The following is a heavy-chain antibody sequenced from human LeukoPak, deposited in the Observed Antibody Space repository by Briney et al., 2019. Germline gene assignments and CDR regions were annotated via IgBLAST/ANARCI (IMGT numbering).Heavy chain of an antibody. D-gene: IGHD2-2*01. J-gene: IGHJ4*02. CDR1: GGSISSYY. CDR2: IYYSGST. V-gene: IGHV4-59*01. CDR3: ARAGTYQGGPSVFDY. Sequence: PSETLSLTCTVSGGSISSYYWSWIRQPPGKGLEWIGYIYYSGSTNYNPSLKSRVTISVDTSKNQFSLKLSSVTAADTAVYYCARAGTYQGGPSVFDYWGQGTLVTVSS.